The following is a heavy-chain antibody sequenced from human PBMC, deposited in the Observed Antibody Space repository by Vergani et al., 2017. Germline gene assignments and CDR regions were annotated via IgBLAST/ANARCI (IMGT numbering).Heavy chain of an antibody. Sequence: VQLVESGGGVVQPGRSLRLSCAASGFTFSGSAMHWVRQASGKGLEWVGRIRSKANSYATAYAASVKGRFTISRDDSKNTAYLQMNSLKTADTAVYYWTRLGSCSSTSCYEDRGRSDYWGQGTLVTVSS. V-gene: IGHV3-73*01. CDR2: IRSKANSYAT. CDR3: TRLGSCSSTSCYEDRGRSDY. D-gene: IGHD2-2*01. J-gene: IGHJ4*02. CDR1: GFTFSGSA.